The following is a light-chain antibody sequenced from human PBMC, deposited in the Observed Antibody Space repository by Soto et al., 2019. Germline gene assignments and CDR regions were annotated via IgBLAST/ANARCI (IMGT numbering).Light chain of an antibody. CDR2: ENN. CDR1: SSNIGNNY. J-gene: IGLJ2*01. CDR3: ATWDNGLRAVV. V-gene: IGLV1-51*02. Sequence: QSVLTLPPSVSAAPGQTVTISCSGSSSNIGNNYVSWYQQLPGRAPKLLIYENNKRPSEIPDRFSGSKSGTSATLGITGLQTGDEADYYCATWDNGLRAVVFGGGTKLTVL.